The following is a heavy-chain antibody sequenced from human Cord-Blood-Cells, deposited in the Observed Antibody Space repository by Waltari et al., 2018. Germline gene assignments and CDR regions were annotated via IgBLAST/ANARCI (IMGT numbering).Heavy chain of an antibody. D-gene: IGHD1-26*01. CDR3: ATGALNSGSYWFDP. V-gene: IGHV1-24*01. CDR1: GYTLTDLS. CDR2: FDPEDGET. J-gene: IGHJ5*02. Sequence: QVQLVQSGAEVKKPGASVKVPCKVSGYTLTDLSMHWLRQAPGKGLEWMGGFDPEDGETIYAQKFQGRVTMTEDTSTDTAYMELSSLRSEDTAVYYCATGALNSGSYWFDPWGQGTLVTVSS.